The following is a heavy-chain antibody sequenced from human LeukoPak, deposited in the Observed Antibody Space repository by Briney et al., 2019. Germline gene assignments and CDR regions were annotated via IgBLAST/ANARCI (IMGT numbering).Heavy chain of an antibody. CDR2: INHSGST. CDR3: ARGYGGGYYFDY. Sequence: SETLSLTCAVYGGSFSGYYWSWIRQPPGKGLEWIGEINHSGSTNYNPSLKSRVTISVDTSKNQFSLKLSSVTAADTAVYYCARGYGGGYYFDYWGQGTLVTVSS. D-gene: IGHD3-16*01. V-gene: IGHV4-34*01. CDR1: GGSFSGYY. J-gene: IGHJ4*02.